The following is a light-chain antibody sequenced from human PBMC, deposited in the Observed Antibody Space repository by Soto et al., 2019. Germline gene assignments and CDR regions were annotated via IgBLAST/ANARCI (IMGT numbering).Light chain of an antibody. J-gene: IGLJ2*01. CDR1: SGHSSFA. CDR3: QTWGTGIV. V-gene: IGLV4-69*01. Sequence: QSVLTQSPSASASLGASVKLTCTLSSGHSSFAIAWHQQQPEKGPRYLMKLNSDGSHSKGDGTPDRFSGSSSGAERYLTISSLQSEDEADYYCQTWGTGIVFGGGTQLTVL. CDR2: LNSDGSH.